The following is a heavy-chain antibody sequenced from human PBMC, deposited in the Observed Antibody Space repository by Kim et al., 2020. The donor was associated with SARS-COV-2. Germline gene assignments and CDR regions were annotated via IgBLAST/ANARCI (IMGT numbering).Heavy chain of an antibody. CDR3: ACGPILRYFDWLGTDY. J-gene: IGHJ4*02. D-gene: IGHD3-9*01. V-gene: IGHV4-59*09. Sequence: SLKSRVTISVDTSKNQFSLKLSSVTAADTAVYYCACGPILRYFDWLGTDYWGQGTLVTVSS.